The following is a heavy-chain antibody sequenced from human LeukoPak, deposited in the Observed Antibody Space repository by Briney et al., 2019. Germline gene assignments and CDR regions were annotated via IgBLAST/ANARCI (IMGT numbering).Heavy chain of an antibody. D-gene: IGHD4-17*01. CDR2: IYHSGST. J-gene: IGHJ4*02. CDR3: ARDRYADYVSD. CDR1: GYSISSGYY. Sequence: SETLSLTCAVSGYSISSGYYWGWIRQPPGKGLEWIGNIYHSGSTYYNPSLKSRVTISVDTSKNQFSLKLSSVTAADMAVYYCARDRYADYVSDWGQGTLVTVSS. V-gene: IGHV4-38-2*02.